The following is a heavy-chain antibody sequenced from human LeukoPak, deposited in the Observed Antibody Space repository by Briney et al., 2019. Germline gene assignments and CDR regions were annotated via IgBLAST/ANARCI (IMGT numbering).Heavy chain of an antibody. CDR3: ASCGLTAALDF. CDR2: IKPDGSEK. D-gene: IGHD2-21*02. J-gene: IGHJ4*02. V-gene: IGHV3-7*01. CDR1: GLTFSSSW. Sequence: GRTLRLSCAASGLTFSSSWKSWVCQATGKGLEWVANIKPDGSEKFHVDSVKVRFTISRDNSKSSLSLQMNSLRAEDTAVYYCASCGLTAALDFWGQGTLVSVSS.